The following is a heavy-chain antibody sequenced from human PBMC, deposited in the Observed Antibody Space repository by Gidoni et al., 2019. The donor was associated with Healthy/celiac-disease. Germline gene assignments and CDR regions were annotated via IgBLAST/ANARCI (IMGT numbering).Heavy chain of an antibody. CDR2: ISSSGSTI. CDR3: ARLSSRKFGAWYYYYGMDV. Sequence: EVQLVESGGGLVPPGGSLRLSCAASGFTFSSYEMNWVRQAPGKGLEWVSYISSSGSTIYYADSVKGRFTISRDNAKNSLYLQMNSLRAEDTAVYYCARLSSRKFGAWYYYYGMDVWGQGTTVTVSS. J-gene: IGHJ6*02. CDR1: GFTFSSYE. V-gene: IGHV3-48*03. D-gene: IGHD1-26*01.